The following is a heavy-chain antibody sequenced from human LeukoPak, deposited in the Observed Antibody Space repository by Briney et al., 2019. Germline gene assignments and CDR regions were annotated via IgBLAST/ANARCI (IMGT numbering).Heavy chain of an antibody. CDR2: ISSSSSYI. V-gene: IGHV3-21*01. D-gene: IGHD3-22*01. CDR3: ARDRSYYDSSGYSVS. CDR1: GFTFSSYS. J-gene: IGHJ4*02. Sequence: GGSLRLSCAASGFTFSSYSVNWVRQAPGKGLEWVSSISSSSSYIYYADSVKGRFTISRDNAKNSLYLQMNSLRAEDTAVYYCARDRSYYDSSGYSVSWGQGTLVTVTS.